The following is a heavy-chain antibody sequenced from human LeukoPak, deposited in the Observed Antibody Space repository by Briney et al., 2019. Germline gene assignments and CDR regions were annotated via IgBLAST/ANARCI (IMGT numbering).Heavy chain of an antibody. CDR1: GGSITNYAW. V-gene: IGHV4-4*02. D-gene: IGHD5-12*01. J-gene: IGHJ4*02. Sequence: TSETLSLTCSVSGGSITNYAWRSWVRQPPGKGLEWIGEIHLNGITNSNPSLKSRVTMSIDKSKNQLSLNLRSVTAADTAVYYCARVPWLRPYYFDNWGQGTLVTVSS. CDR3: ARVPWLRPYYFDN. CDR2: IHLNGIT.